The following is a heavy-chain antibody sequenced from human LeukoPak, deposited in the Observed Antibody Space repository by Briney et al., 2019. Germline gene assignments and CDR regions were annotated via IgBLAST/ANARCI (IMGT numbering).Heavy chain of an antibody. J-gene: IGHJ4*02. CDR3: VSSYGGYVLDY. CDR1: GGSICSYS. CDR2: VYHSGSI. V-gene: IGHV4-59*01. D-gene: IGHD5-12*01. Sequence: PSETLSLTCTVCGGSICSYSWNWIRQSPGKGLKWIGRVYHSGSINYNPSLKSRVTISVDTSKNQFSLNLSSVTAADTAVYYCVSSYGGYVLDYWGQGTLVIVSS.